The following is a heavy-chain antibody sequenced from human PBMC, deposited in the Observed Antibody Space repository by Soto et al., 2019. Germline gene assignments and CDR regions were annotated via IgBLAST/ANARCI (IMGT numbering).Heavy chain of an antibody. CDR2: IGTAGDT. D-gene: IGHD3-3*01. CDR1: GFTFSSYD. Sequence: GGSLRLSCAASGFTFSSYDMHWVRQATGKGLEWVSAIGTAGDTYYPGSVKGRFTISRENAKNSLYLQMNSLRAGDTAVYYCARGLLEWTIRTKTSPKLNAFDIWGQGTMVTVSS. J-gene: IGHJ3*02. V-gene: IGHV3-13*01. CDR3: ARGLLEWTIRTKTSPKLNAFDI.